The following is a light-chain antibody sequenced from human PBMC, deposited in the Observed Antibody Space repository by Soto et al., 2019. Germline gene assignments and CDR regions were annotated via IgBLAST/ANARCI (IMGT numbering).Light chain of an antibody. Sequence: EIVLTQSPGTLSLSLGERATLTCRASQSVRSSYLAWYQQKPGQAPRLLIYGASSRATGIPDRFSGSGSGTDFTLTISRLEPEDFAVYYCQQYGSSPQTFGQGTKVDI. CDR2: GAS. V-gene: IGKV3-20*01. CDR1: QSVRSSY. J-gene: IGKJ1*01. CDR3: QQYGSSPQT.